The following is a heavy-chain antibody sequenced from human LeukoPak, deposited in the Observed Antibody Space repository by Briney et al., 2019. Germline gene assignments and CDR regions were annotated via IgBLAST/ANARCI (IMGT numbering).Heavy chain of an antibody. CDR3: ASIAAAGTYYYYGMDV. CDR2: IIPILGIA. V-gene: IGHV1-69*04. Sequence: SVEVSCKASGGTFSSYAISWVRQAPGQGLEWMGRIIPILGIANYAQKFQGRVTITADKSTSTAYMELSSLRSEDTAVYYCASIAAAGTYYYYGMDVWGQGTTVTVSS. D-gene: IGHD6-13*01. J-gene: IGHJ6*02. CDR1: GGTFSSYA.